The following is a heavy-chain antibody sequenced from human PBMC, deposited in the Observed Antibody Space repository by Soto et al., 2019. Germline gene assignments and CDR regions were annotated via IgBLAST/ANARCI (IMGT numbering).Heavy chain of an antibody. V-gene: IGHV5-51*01. D-gene: IGHD6-13*01. CDR1: GYSFTSYW. CDR3: ARPGAGYSSSWYKMADAFDI. Sequence: PGESLKISCKGSGYSFTSYWIGWVRQMPGKGLEGMGIIYPGDSDTRYSPSFQGQVTISAAKSISTAYLQWSSLKASDTAMYYCARPGAGYSSSWYKMADAFDIWGQGTMVTVSS. CDR2: IYPGDSDT. J-gene: IGHJ3*02.